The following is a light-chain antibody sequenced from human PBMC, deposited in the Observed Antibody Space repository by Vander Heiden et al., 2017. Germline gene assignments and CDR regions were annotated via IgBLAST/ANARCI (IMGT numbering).Light chain of an antibody. CDR3: RKYNGAPST. V-gene: IGKV1-27*01. CDR2: DAS. J-gene: IGKJ2*01. Sequence: DTQMTQSPPSLSASVGDRVTLTCRASQSISNYLAWYQQKPGRVPKILIYDASTMRAGVPSRWCSSRAGGEVSLTISSMQPEDVAADYCRKYNGAPSTFGQGTKLEI. CDR1: QSISNY.